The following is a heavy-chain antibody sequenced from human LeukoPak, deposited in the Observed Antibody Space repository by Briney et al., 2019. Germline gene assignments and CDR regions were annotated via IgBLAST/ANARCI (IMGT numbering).Heavy chain of an antibody. CDR1: GGSISSSNW. CDR2: IYHSGST. D-gene: IGHD3-22*01. Sequence: SETLSLTCAVSGGSISSSNWWSWVRQPPGKGLEWIGEIYHSGSTNYNPSLKSRVTISVDTSKNQFSLKLSSVTAADTAVYYCARSSNYYYDSSGYPSYYYYYMDVWGKGTTVTVSS. CDR3: ARSSNYYYDSSGYPSYYYYYMDV. J-gene: IGHJ6*03. V-gene: IGHV4-4*02.